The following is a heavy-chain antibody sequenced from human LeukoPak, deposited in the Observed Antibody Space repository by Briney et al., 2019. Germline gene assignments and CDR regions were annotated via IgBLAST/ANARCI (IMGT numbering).Heavy chain of an antibody. Sequence: SETLSLTCTVSGYSISSGYYWGWIRQPPGKGLEWIGSIYLSGSTYYNPSLKSRVTISVDTSKNQFSLKLSSVTAADTAVYYCARGLDCSGGSCYSDSMDVWGQGTTVTVSS. CDR1: GYSISSGYY. V-gene: IGHV4-38-2*02. J-gene: IGHJ6*02. CDR2: IYLSGST. D-gene: IGHD2-15*01. CDR3: ARGLDCSGGSCYSDSMDV.